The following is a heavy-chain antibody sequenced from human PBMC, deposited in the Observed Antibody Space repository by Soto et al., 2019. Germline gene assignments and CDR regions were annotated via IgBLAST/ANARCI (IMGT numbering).Heavy chain of an antibody. D-gene: IGHD1-1*01. CDR2: TYYRSKWYH. J-gene: IGHJ4*02. Sequence: PSQTLSLTCAISGDSVSSNSAAWNWIRQSPSRGLEWLGRTYYRSKWYHDNAVSLKSRITISPDTSKNEFSLQLNSVTPEDTAVYFCARDRVGILDYWGQGTLVTVSS. CDR3: ARDRVGILDY. CDR1: GDSVSSNSAA. V-gene: IGHV6-1*01.